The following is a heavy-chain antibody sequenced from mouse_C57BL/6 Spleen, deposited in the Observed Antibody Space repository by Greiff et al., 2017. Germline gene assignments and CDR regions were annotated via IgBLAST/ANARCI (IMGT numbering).Heavy chain of an antibody. V-gene: IGHV1-69*01. CDR3: ARRTFMVTFDY. CDR2: IDPSDSYT. Sequence: QVQLQQPGAELVMPGASVKLSCKASGYTFTSYWMHWVKQRPGQGLEWIGEIDPSDSYTNYNQKFKGKSTLTVDKSSSTAYMQLSSLTSEDSAVYYCARRTFMVTFDYWGKGTTLTVSS. CDR1: GYTFTSYW. J-gene: IGHJ2*01. D-gene: IGHD2-2*01.